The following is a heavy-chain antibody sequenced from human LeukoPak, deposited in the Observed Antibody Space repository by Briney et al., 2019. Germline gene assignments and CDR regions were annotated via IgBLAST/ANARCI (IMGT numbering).Heavy chain of an antibody. Sequence: PSETLSLTCTVSGGSISSSSYYWGWIRQPPGKGLEWIGSIYYSGSTYYNPSLKSRVTISVDTSKNQFSLKLSSVTAADTAVYYCARDEGLVPAARGFDYWGQGTLVTVSP. D-gene: IGHD2-2*01. CDR1: GGSISSSSYY. CDR2: IYYSGST. J-gene: IGHJ4*02. V-gene: IGHV4-39*07. CDR3: ARDEGLVPAARGFDY.